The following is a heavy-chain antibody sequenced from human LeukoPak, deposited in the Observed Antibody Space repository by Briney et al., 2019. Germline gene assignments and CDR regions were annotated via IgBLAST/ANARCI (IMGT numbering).Heavy chain of an antibody. CDR2: INPSGGST. D-gene: IGHD3-9*01. CDR3: ARLRYFDSGLNWFDP. J-gene: IGHJ5*02. V-gene: IGHV1-46*01. Sequence: ASVKVSCKASGYTFTSYYMHWVRQAPGQGLECMGIINPSGGSTSYAQKFQGRVTMTRDMSTSTVYMELSSLRSEDTAVYYCARLRYFDSGLNWFDPWGQGTLVTVSS. CDR1: GYTFTSYY.